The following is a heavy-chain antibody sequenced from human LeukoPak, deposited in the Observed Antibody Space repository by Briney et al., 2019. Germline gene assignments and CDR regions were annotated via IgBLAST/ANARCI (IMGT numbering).Heavy chain of an antibody. CDR2: INPNSGGT. J-gene: IGHJ4*02. V-gene: IGHV1-2*02. D-gene: IGHD3-22*01. Sequence: ASVKVSCKASGYTFTGYYMHWVRQAPGQGLEWMGWINPNSGGTNYAQKFQGRVTVTRDTSISTAYMELSRLRSDDTAVYYCARVSYYDSSGYYPFDYWGQGTLVTVSS. CDR1: GYTFTGYY. CDR3: ARVSYYDSSGYYPFDY.